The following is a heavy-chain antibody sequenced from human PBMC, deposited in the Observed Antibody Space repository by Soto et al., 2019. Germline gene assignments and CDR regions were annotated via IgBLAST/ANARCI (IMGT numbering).Heavy chain of an antibody. J-gene: IGHJ4*02. Sequence: TLSLTCTVSGGSFSSGGYYWSWIRQLPGKGLEWIGYIYYSGSTYYNPSLKSRFTISLDTSKNQFSLKLSSVTAADTAVYYCARATSFSGHHGYWGQGTLVTVSS. CDR1: GGSFSSGGYY. CDR3: ARATSFSGHHGY. CDR2: IYYSGST. D-gene: IGHD2-8*02. V-gene: IGHV4-31*03.